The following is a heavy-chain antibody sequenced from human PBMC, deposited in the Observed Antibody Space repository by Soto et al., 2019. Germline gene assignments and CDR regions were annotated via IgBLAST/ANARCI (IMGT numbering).Heavy chain of an antibody. V-gene: IGHV1-69*13. CDR3: ASISLGDTATENS. J-gene: IGHJ4*02. Sequence: ASVKVSCKASGGTFSSYAISWVRQAPGQGLEWMGGIIPIFGTANYAQKFQGRVTITADESTSTAYMELSSLRSEDTAVYYCASISLGDTATENSWGQGTLVTVSS. D-gene: IGHD5-18*01. CDR2: IIPIFGTA. CDR1: GGTFSSYA.